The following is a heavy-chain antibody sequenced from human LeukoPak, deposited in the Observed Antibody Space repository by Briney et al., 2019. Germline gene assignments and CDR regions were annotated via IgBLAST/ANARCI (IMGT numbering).Heavy chain of an antibody. D-gene: IGHD3-16*01. Sequence: GRSLRLSCAASGFTFSSYAMHWVRQAPGKGLEWVAVISYDGSNKYYADSVKGRFTISRDNSKNTLYLQMNSLRAEDTAVYYCASYDYVWGSFHWGQGTLVTVSS. CDR2: ISYDGSNK. CDR1: GFTFSSYA. CDR3: ASYDYVWGSFH. J-gene: IGHJ4*02. V-gene: IGHV3-30*04.